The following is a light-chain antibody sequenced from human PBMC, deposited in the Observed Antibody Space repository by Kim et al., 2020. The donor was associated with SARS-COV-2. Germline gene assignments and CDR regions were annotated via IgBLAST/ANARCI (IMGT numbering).Light chain of an antibody. J-gene: IGKJ4*01. CDR3: QQYGSSPLT. CDR2: GTS. CDR1: QSVSSTY. Sequence: EIVLTQSPGTLSLSPGERATLSCRASQSVSSTYLAWYQQKPGQAPRLLIYGTSNRATGIPDRFSGSGSGTDFTLTISRLEPEDFGVYYCQQYGSSPLTFGGGTKVDIK. V-gene: IGKV3-20*01.